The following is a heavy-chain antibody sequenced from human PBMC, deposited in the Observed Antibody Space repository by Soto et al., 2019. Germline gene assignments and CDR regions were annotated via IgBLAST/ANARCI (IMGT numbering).Heavy chain of an antibody. V-gene: IGHV1-18*01. CDR2: ISAYNGNT. Sequence: ASVKVSCKASGYTFTSYGISWVRQAPGQGLEWMGWISAYNGNTNYAQKLQGRVTMTTDTSTSTAYMELRSLRSDDTAVYYCARLADSSGYYSYYYYYGMDVWGQGTTVTVSS. J-gene: IGHJ6*02. CDR1: GYTFTSYG. CDR3: ARLADSSGYYSYYYYYGMDV. D-gene: IGHD3-22*01.